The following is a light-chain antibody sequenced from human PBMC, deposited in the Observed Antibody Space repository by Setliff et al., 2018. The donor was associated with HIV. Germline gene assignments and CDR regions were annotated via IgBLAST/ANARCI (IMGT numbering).Light chain of an antibody. CDR3: SSYTSSTTWV. CDR1: SSDVGGYNY. J-gene: IGLJ1*01. CDR2: EVS. V-gene: IGLV2-18*02. Sequence: QSALAQPPSASGSPGQSVTISCTGTSSDVGGYNYVSWYQQPPGTAPKLMISEVSNRPSGVPDRFSGSKSGNTASLTISGLRAEDEADYYCSSYTSSTTWVFGTGTKVTVL.